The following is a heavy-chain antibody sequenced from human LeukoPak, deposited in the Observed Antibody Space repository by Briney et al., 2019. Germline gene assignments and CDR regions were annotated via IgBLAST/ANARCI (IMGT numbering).Heavy chain of an antibody. J-gene: IGHJ5*01. Sequence: PGGSLRLSCAASGFTFSSYGMNWVRQAPGEGLEWVSSITSGGTTYYADSVKGRFTISRDNSKNTLNLQMNSLRAEDAAVYYCAKSVVAGTKPWFDSWGQGTLVTVSS. V-gene: IGHV3-23*01. CDR3: AKSVVAGTKPWFDS. CDR2: ITSGGTT. D-gene: IGHD6-19*01. CDR1: GFTFSSYG.